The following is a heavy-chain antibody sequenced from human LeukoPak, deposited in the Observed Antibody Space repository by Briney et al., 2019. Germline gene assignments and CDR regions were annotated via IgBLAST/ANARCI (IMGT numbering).Heavy chain of an antibody. CDR3: AKDLRYCSGGSCYRPFDY. V-gene: IGHV3-23*01. CDR2: ISGSGGST. D-gene: IGHD2-15*01. J-gene: IGHJ4*02. Sequence: GGSLRLSCVASGFTFDDFTMSWARQAPGKGLEWVSAISGSGGSTYYADSVKGRFTISRDNSKNTLYLQMNSLRAEDTAVYYCAKDLRYCSGGSCYRPFDYWGQGTLVTVSS. CDR1: GFTFDDFT.